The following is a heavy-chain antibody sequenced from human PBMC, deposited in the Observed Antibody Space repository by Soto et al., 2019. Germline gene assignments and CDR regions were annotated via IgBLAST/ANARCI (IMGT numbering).Heavy chain of an antibody. D-gene: IGHD3-22*01. Sequence: PGGSLRLSCAASGFTFSSYWMSWVRQAPGKGLEWAANIRQDGSEKYYVDSVKGRLTISRDNAKNSLYLQMNSLRAEDTAVYYCAREKYYYDGSGSCFDYWGQGTLVTVSS. J-gene: IGHJ4*02. CDR1: GFTFSSYW. CDR2: IRQDGSEK. V-gene: IGHV3-7*05. CDR3: AREKYYYDGSGSCFDY.